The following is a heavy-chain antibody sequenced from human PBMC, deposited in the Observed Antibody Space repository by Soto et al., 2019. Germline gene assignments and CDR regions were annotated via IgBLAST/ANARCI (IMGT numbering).Heavy chain of an antibody. CDR3: AKDGGGYDFFTMYYGMDV. CDR2: ISGSGGNT. CDR1: GFTFTSYA. V-gene: IGHV3-23*01. Sequence: GGSLRLSCAASGFTFTSYAMSWVRQAPGKGLEWVSGISGSGGNTYYADSVKGRFTISSDNSKNTLCLQMNSLRAEDTAVYYCAKDGGGYDFFTMYYGMDVWGQGTTVTVSS. D-gene: IGHD5-12*01. J-gene: IGHJ6*02.